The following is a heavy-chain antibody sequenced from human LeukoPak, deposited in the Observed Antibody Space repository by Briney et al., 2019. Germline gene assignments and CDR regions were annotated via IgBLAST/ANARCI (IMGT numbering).Heavy chain of an antibody. D-gene: IGHD2-21*02. Sequence: SQTLSLTCTVSGGSISSGGYYWSWIRQPPGKGLEWIGYIYHSGSTYYNPSLKSRVTISVDTSKNQFSLKLSSVTAADTAVYYCARFHIVVVTDAFDIWGQGTMVTVSS. CDR1: GGSISSGGYY. V-gene: IGHV4-30-2*01. J-gene: IGHJ3*02. CDR2: IYHSGST. CDR3: ARFHIVVVTDAFDI.